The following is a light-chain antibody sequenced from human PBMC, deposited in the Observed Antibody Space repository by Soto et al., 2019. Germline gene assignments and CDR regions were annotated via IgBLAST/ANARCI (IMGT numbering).Light chain of an antibody. CDR2: STH. J-gene: IGLJ3*02. CDR3: AAWDDTLSGPNWV. CDR1: SSNIGSNY. V-gene: IGLV1-47*02. Sequence: QAVVTQPPSASGTPGQRVTISCSGTSSNIGSNYVYWYQQLPGTAPKLLIYSTHQRPSGVPDRFSASKSGTSASLAISGLRSEDEADYYCAAWDDTLSGPNWVFGGGTKLTVL.